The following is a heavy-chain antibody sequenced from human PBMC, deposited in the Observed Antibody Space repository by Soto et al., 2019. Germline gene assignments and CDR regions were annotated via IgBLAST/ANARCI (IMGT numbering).Heavy chain of an antibody. CDR2: IYPGNSET. CDR1: DYKFTSYW. J-gene: IGHJ4*02. CDR3: TRHKSVSSGWYYFDN. V-gene: IGHV5-51*01. D-gene: IGHD6-19*01. Sequence: GESLKISCQGSDYKFTSYWIGWVRQLPGKGLEWMGFIYPGNSETRYSPSFEGQVTISADKSISTAYLQWSSLKASDTAMYYCTRHKSVSSGWYYFDNWGQGTMVTVSS.